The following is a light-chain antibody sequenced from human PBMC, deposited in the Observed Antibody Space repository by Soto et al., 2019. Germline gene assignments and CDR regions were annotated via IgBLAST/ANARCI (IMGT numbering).Light chain of an antibody. Sequence: QSMLTQPPSVSAAPMQRVTISCSGSSSNIGNNAVNWYQQVPGKAPKLLIHFDDRVASGISDRFSGSKSGTSASLAISGLQSEDEADYYCAAWDDSLNGPVFGGGTKLTVL. CDR1: SSNIGNNA. CDR3: AAWDDSLNGPV. J-gene: IGLJ3*02. V-gene: IGLV1-36*01. CDR2: FDD.